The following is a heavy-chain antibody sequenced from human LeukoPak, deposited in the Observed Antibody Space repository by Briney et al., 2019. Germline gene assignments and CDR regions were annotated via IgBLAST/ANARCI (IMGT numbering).Heavy chain of an antibody. J-gene: IGHJ4*02. V-gene: IGHV3-21*04. Sequence: PGGSLRLSCAASGFTFSNYEMKWVRQAPGKGLEWVSSISSSSSYIYYADSVKGRFTISRDNAKNSLYVQMNSPRAEDTAVYYCARDYEGGYNSGLDYCGQGTLVTVSS. CDR2: ISSSSSYI. CDR3: ARDYEGGYNSGLDY. CDR1: GFTFSNYE. D-gene: IGHD5-24*01.